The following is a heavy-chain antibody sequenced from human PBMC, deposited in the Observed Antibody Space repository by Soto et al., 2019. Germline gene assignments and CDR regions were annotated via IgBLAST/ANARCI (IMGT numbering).Heavy chain of an antibody. CDR3: SRXVVMRTHLNTFDF. Sequence: TLSLTCTVSGGSISSSSYYWGWIRQPPGKGLEWIGSIYYSGSTYYNPSLKSRVTISVDTSKNQFSLKLSSVTAADTAVYYCSRXVVMRTHLNTFDFWGQATLVTVSS. CDR1: GGSISSSSYY. V-gene: IGHV4-39*01. J-gene: IGHJ4*02. D-gene: IGHD1-1*01. CDR2: IYYSGST.